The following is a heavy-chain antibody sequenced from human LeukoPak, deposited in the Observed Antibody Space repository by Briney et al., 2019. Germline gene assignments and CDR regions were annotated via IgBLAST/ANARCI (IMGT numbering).Heavy chain of an antibody. V-gene: IGHV3-30*18. CDR2: ISYDGSNK. CDR3: AKDLWYSYGLGDY. D-gene: IGHD5-18*01. CDR1: GFTFCSYG. J-gene: IGHJ4*02. Sequence: PGRSLRLSCAASGFTFCSYGMHWVRQAPGKGLEWVAVISYDGSNKYYADSVKGRFTISRDNSKNSLYLQMNSLRAEDTAVYYCAKDLWYSYGLGDYWGQGTLVTVSS.